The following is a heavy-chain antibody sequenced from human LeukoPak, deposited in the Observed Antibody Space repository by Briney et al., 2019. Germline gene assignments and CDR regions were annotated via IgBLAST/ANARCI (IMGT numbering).Heavy chain of an antibody. CDR3: ARDLAYSNYYDSSGYSRGDY. CDR1: GYTFTAYY. Sequence: ASAKVSCKASGYTFTAYYINWVRQAPGQGLEWMGWINPNSGGANYAQKFQGRVTMTRDTSISTAYMELSRLRSDDTAVYYCARDLAYSNYYDSSGYSRGDYWGQGTLVTVSS. CDR2: INPNSGGA. V-gene: IGHV1-2*02. J-gene: IGHJ4*02. D-gene: IGHD3-22*01.